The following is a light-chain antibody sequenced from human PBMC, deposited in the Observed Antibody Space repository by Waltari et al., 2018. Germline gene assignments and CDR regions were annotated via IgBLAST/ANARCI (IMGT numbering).Light chain of an antibody. J-gene: IGLJ2*01. CDR2: END. CDR1: SLVGQF. CDR3: QTWDSTTTWI. V-gene: IGLV3-1*01. Sequence: SYELTQPPSVSVSPGQTAHITCSGYSLVGQFVCWYQQKPGQSPVVVIYENDQRPSGVPGRFSGSNSGDTVTLTLSGTQAMDEADYYCQTWDSTTTWIFGGGTKLTVL.